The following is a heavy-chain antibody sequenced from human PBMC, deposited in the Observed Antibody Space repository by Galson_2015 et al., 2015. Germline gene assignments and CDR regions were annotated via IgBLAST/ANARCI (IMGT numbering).Heavy chain of an antibody. V-gene: IGHV4-34*01. J-gene: IGHJ5*02. Sequence: ETLSLTCAVYGGSFSGYYWSWIRQPPGKGLEWIGEINHSGSTNYNPSLKSRVTISVDTSKNQFSLKLSSVTAADTAVYYCARAPRRLVSRRASNWFDPWGQGTLVTVSS. CDR1: GGSFSGYY. CDR3: ARAPRRLVSRRASNWFDP. CDR2: INHSGST. D-gene: IGHD6-19*01.